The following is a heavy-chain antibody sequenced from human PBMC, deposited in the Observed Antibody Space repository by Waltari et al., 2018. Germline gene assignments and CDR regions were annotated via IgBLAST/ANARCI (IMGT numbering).Heavy chain of an antibody. CDR3: ARDRRQGNPGGLDI. CDR1: GFPFSGYT. D-gene: IGHD3-16*01. Sequence: EVQLLESGGGLVKPGGSLALSCVASGFPFSGYTMDWVRQAPGKGLEWVSSITRSSTYTFYADSLRGRFIISRDNARNSLYLHMNNLRADDTAVYYCARDRRQGNPGGLDIWGRGTLVSVSS. J-gene: IGHJ3*02. CDR2: ITRSSTYT. V-gene: IGHV3-21*06.